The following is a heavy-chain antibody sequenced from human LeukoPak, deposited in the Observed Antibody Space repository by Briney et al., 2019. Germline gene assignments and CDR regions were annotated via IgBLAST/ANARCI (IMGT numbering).Heavy chain of an antibody. CDR1: GYRFTNYW. J-gene: IGHJ4*02. CDR2: IYPGDSDT. D-gene: IGHD1-26*01. CDR3: ARLDGSGSYPPYFDY. V-gene: IGHV5-51*01. Sequence: GESLKISCKGSGYRFTNYWIGWVRQMPGKGLEWMGIIYPGDSDTRYSPSFQGQVTISADKSIRIAYLQWTSLKASDTAMYYCARLDGSGSYPPYFDYWGQGTLVTVSS.